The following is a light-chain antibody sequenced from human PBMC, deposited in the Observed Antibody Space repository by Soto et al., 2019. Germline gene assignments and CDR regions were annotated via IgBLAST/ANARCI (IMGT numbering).Light chain of an antibody. Sequence: DIQMTQSPSSLSASVGDRVTITCRASQGISNYLAWYQQKPGKVPKLLIYAASTFQSGVPSRFSVSGSGTDFTLTISSLQPEDGATYYCQKYNSAPRTFGQGTKVEIK. CDR3: QKYNSAPRT. J-gene: IGKJ1*01. CDR2: AAS. V-gene: IGKV1-27*01. CDR1: QGISNY.